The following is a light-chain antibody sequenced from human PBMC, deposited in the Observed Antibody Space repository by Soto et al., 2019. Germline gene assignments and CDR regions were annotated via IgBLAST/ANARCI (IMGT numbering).Light chain of an antibody. CDR2: GAS. Sequence: EIVLTQSPGTVSVSPGDRVTLSCRASLSVSSDLAWYQQKPGQAPTLLIYGASIRATGVPARFSGSGSGTDFTLTIDSLQSEDVATYYCQKYNSAPLTFGGGTKVDIK. J-gene: IGKJ4*01. CDR3: QKYNSAPLT. V-gene: IGKV3-15*01. CDR1: LSVSSD.